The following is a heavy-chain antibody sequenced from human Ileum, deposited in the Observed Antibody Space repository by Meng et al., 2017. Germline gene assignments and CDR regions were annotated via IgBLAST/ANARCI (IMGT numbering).Heavy chain of an antibody. V-gene: IGHV1-18*01. D-gene: IGHD2-2*01. J-gene: IGHJ4*02. CDR2: TSTYNSNR. CDR3: ARGRHCSSTTCYLSDS. Sequence: QVHLVQSGPEVRKPGASVKVSCPPSGYSFTNYGINWVRQAPGKGLEWMGWTSTYNSNRNYAQSLQGRVTMTTDTSTTTAYMELRSLTFDDTAVYYCARGRHCSSTTCYLSDSWGQGTLVTVSS. CDR1: GYSFTNYG.